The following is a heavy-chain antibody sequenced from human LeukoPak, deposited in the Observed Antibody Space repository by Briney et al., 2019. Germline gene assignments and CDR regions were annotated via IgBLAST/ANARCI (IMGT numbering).Heavy chain of an antibody. V-gene: IGHV3-20*04. D-gene: IGHD2-2*01. CDR3: ARDLGDCSSTSCPVGY. CDR1: GFTFDDYG. J-gene: IGHJ4*02. Sequence: GGSLRLFCAASGFTFDDYGMIWVRQAPGKGLEWVSGINWNGGSTGYADSVKGRFTISRDNAKNSLYLQMNSLRAEDTALYYCARDLGDCSSTSCPVGYWGQGTLVTVSS. CDR2: INWNGGST.